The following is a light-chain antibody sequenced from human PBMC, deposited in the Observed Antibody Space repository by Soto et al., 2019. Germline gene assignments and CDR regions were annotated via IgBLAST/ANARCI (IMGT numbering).Light chain of an antibody. CDR2: GAS. CDR3: QQSYSTPYT. CDR1: QSISTS. V-gene: IGKV1-39*01. J-gene: IGKJ2*01. Sequence: DIQMTQSPSSLSASVGDRVTITCRASQSISTSLNWHQQKPGKAPKLLIYGASSLQSGVPSRFSGSGSGTDFTLTISSLQPEDSATYYCQQSYSTPYTFGQGTKLEIK.